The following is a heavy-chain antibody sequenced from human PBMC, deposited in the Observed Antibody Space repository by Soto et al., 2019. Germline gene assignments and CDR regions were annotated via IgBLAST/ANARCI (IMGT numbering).Heavy chain of an antibody. CDR3: AKESYYYDSSGYEKGYGMDV. V-gene: IGHV3-30*18. D-gene: IGHD3-22*01. J-gene: IGHJ6*02. CDR1: GFTFSSYG. Sequence: GGSLRLSCAASGFTFSSYGMHWVRQAPGKGLEWVAVISYDGSNKYYADSVKGRFTISRDNSKNTLYLQMNSLRAEDTAVYYCAKESYYYDSSGYEKGYGMDVWGQGTTVTVSS. CDR2: ISYDGSNK.